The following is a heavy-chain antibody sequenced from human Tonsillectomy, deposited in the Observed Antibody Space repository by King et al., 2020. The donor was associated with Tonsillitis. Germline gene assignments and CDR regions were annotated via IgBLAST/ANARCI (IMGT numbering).Heavy chain of an antibody. CDR3: ARDRWFGGV. V-gene: IGHV3-11*01. Sequence: VQLVESGGGLVKPGESLRLSCAASGFTFSDHYMSWIRQDPGKGLEWGAYISYSGGTIYYADSVKGRFTISTDNAKNSLFLQMNSLRAEDTAVYYCARDRWFGGVWGQGTTVTVSS. J-gene: IGHJ6*02. CDR2: ISYSGGTI. CDR1: GFTFSDHY. D-gene: IGHD3-10*01.